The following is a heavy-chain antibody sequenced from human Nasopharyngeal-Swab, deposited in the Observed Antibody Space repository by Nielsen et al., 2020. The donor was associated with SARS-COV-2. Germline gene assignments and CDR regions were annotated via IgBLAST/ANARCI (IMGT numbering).Heavy chain of an antibody. D-gene: IGHD2-2*01. CDR3: ARGYCSSTSCYWEPRGDAFDI. CDR2: IYYSGST. Sequence: WIRQPPGKGLEWIGSIYYSGSTYYNPSLKSRVTISVDTSKNQFSLKLSSVIAADTAVYYCARGYCSSTSCYWEPRGDAFDIWGQGTMVTVSS. V-gene: IGHV4-39*07. J-gene: IGHJ3*02.